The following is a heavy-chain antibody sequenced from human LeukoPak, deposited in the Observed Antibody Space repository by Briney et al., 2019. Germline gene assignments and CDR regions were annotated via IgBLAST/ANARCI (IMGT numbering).Heavy chain of an antibody. Sequence: SETLSLTCAVYGGSFSGYYWGWIRQPPGKGLEWIGSIYYSGSTYYNPSLKSRVTISVDTSKNQFSLKLSSVTAADTAVYYCARDATSRAGDYAFDYWGQGTLVTVSS. J-gene: IGHJ4*02. V-gene: IGHV4-34*01. CDR3: ARDATSRAGDYAFDY. CDR1: GGSFSGYY. D-gene: IGHD4-17*01. CDR2: IYYSGST.